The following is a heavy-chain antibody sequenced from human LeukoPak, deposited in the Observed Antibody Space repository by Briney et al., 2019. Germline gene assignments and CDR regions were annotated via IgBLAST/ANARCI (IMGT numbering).Heavy chain of an antibody. V-gene: IGHV3-11*01. J-gene: IGHJ6*02. CDR1: GFTFSDYY. Sequence: GGSLRLSCAASGFTFSDYYMTWIRQAPGKGLEWVSYISGSGSTIYYADSVKGRFTISRDNAKNLLYLQMNSMRAEDTAVYYCARAGRAAAGTLAATDYSFYNGMDVWGQGTTVTVSS. CDR3: ARAGRAAAGTLAATDYSFYNGMDV. D-gene: IGHD6-13*01. CDR2: ISGSGSTI.